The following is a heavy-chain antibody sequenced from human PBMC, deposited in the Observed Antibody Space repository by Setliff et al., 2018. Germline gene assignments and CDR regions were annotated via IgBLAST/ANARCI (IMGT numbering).Heavy chain of an antibody. J-gene: IGHJ5*02. Sequence: SETLSLTCTVSGDSISTYYWSWIRRPAGKGLEWIGRVFVDGSTSYNPSLKSRVTMSVDTSKNQFSLKLTSVTAADTAIYYCARDTSSDWAAWFDPWSQGILVTVSS. V-gene: IGHV4-4*07. CDR3: ARDTSSDWAAWFDP. CDR2: VFVDGST. CDR1: GDSISTYY. D-gene: IGHD3-22*01.